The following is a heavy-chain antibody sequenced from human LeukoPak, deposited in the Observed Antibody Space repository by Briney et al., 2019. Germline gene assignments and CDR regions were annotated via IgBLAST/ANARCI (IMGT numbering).Heavy chain of an antibody. CDR1: GGSMSSYY. CDR3: ARGSPPITSRLFGSIPRDDC. Sequence: SETLSLTCTVSGGSMSSYYWSWIRQPAGKGLEWIGRIYTSGSTNYNPSLKSRVTISVDTSKNQFSLKLSSVTAADTAVYYCARGSPPITSRLFGSIPRDDCWGQGTLVTVSS. D-gene: IGHD6-6*01. CDR2: IYTSGST. J-gene: IGHJ4*02. V-gene: IGHV4-4*07.